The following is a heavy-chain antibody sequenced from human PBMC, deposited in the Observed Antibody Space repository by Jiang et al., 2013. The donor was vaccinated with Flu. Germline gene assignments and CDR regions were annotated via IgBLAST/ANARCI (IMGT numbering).Heavy chain of an antibody. J-gene: IGHJ4*02. Sequence: LLKPSETLSLTCTVYGGSFSGFYWSWIRQPPGKGLEWIGDINYSGRTNYNPSLKSRVTILIDTSKNQFSLRLRSVNVADTAVYYCARGTGVDCSGGTCDSGSPPVLYYFDFWGQGTLVTVSS. CDR1: GGSFSGFY. CDR3: ARGTGVDCSGGTCDSGSPPVLYYFDF. V-gene: IGHV4-34*01. CDR2: INYSGRT. D-gene: IGHD2-15*01.